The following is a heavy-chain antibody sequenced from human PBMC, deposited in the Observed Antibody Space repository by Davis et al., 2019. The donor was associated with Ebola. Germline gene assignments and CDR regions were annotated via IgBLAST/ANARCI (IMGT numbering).Heavy chain of an antibody. D-gene: IGHD6-13*01. Sequence: ASVKVPCKASGYTFTSYGISWVRQAPGQGLEWMGWISAYNGNTNYAQKLQGRVTMTTDTSTSTAYMELRSLRSDDTAVYYCARDTQQLVRTFWFDPWGQGTLVTVSS. V-gene: IGHV1-18*01. CDR3: ARDTQQLVRTFWFDP. CDR2: ISAYNGNT. CDR1: GYTFTSYG. J-gene: IGHJ5*02.